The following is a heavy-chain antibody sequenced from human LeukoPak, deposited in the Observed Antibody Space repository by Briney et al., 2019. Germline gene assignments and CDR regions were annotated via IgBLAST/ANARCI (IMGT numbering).Heavy chain of an antibody. Sequence: GGSLRLSCAASGFTFSSYEMNWVRQAPGKGLEWVSYISSSGSTIYYADSVKGRFTISRDNAKKSLYLQMNSLRAEDTAVYYCARDRVGVSAYDSLFDYWGQGTLVTVSS. D-gene: IGHD5-12*01. CDR2: ISSSGSTI. V-gene: IGHV3-48*03. CDR3: ARDRVGVSAYDSLFDY. J-gene: IGHJ4*02. CDR1: GFTFSSYE.